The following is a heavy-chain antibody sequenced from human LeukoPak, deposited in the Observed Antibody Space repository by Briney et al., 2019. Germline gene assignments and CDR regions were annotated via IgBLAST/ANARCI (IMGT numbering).Heavy chain of an antibody. J-gene: IGHJ5*02. CDR3: ARDGGYSSSWYWFDP. Sequence: ASVKASCKASGYTFTGYYMHWVRQAPGQGLEWMGWIKPNSGGTNYAQKFQGRVTMTRDTSISTAYMELSRLRSDDTAVYYCARDGGYSSSWYWFDPWGQGTLVTVSS. CDR2: IKPNSGGT. D-gene: IGHD6-13*01. CDR1: GYTFTGYY. V-gene: IGHV1-2*02.